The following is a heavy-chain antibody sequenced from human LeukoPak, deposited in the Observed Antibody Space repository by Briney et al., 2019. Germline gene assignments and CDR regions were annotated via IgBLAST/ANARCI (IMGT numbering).Heavy chain of an antibody. CDR2: IDPSDSYT. Sequence: GESLKISCKGSGYSFTSYWISWVRQMPGKGLEWMGRIDPSDSYTNYSPSFQGHVTISADKSISTAYLQWSSLKASDTAMYYCARQEGIAAAGPRRYYYYYGMDVWGQGTTVTVSS. CDR3: ARQEGIAAAGPRRYYYYYGMDV. D-gene: IGHD6-13*01. V-gene: IGHV5-10-1*01. J-gene: IGHJ6*02. CDR1: GYSFTSYW.